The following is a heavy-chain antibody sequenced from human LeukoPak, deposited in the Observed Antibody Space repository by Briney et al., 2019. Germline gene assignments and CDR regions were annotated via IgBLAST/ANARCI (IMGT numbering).Heavy chain of an antibody. D-gene: IGHD2-21*02. CDR1: GGSISSSNW. CDR3: ARLHCGGDCYSPIWDY. CDR2: IYHSGST. V-gene: IGHV4-4*02. Sequence: SETLSLTCAVSGGSISSSNWWSWVRQPPGKGLEWIGEIYHSGSTNYNPSLKSRVTISVDKSKNQFSLKLSSETAADTAVYYCARLHCGGDCYSPIWDYWGQGTLVTVSS. J-gene: IGHJ4*02.